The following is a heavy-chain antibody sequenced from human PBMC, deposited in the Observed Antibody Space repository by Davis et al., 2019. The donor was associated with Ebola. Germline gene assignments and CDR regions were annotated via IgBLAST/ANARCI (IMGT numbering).Heavy chain of an antibody. D-gene: IGHD6-13*01. Sequence: SATLSLTCTVSGGSISSSSYYWGWIRQPPGKGLEWIGSIYYSGSTYYNQSLKSRVTISVDTSKNQFSLKLSSVTAADTAVYYCATRYSSSSWRGYGMDAWGQGTTVTVSS. CDR3: ATRYSSSSWRGYGMDA. CDR1: GGSISSSSYY. CDR2: IYYSGST. J-gene: IGHJ6*02. V-gene: IGHV4-39*01.